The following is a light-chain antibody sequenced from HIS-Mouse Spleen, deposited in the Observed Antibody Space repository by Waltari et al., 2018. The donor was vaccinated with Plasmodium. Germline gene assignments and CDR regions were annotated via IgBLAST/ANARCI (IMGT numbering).Light chain of an antibody. J-gene: IGLJ2*01. CDR2: EVS. CDR3: SSYAGSNNLV. Sequence: QSALPQPPSASGSPGPSVTLPCTGHSRHLGGSHYLSWYQQHPGKAPKLMIYEVSKRPSGVPDRFSGSKSGNTASLTVSGLQAEDEADYYCSSYAGSNNLVFGGGTKLTVL. V-gene: IGLV2-8*01. CDR1: SRHLGGSHY.